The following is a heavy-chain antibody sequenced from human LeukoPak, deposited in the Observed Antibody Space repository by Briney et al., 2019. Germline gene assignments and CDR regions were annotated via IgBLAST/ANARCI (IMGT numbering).Heavy chain of an antibody. V-gene: IGHV3-53*01. CDR2: IYSDNT. CDR3: ARDERLLSFLK. J-gene: IGHJ4*02. CDR1: GFTFSSYS. D-gene: IGHD3-3*01. Sequence: GGSLRLSCAASGFTFSSYSMNWVRQAPGKGLEWVSFIYSDNTHYSDSVKGRFTISRDNSKNTLYLQMNSLRAEDTAIYYCARDERLLSFLKWGQGTLVTVSS.